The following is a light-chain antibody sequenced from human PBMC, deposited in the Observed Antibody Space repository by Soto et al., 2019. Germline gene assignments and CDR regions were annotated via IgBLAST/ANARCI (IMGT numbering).Light chain of an antibody. CDR3: QQNYSPPPIT. CDR1: QGVANY. V-gene: IGKV1-39*01. Sequence: DIQMTQSPSSLSASVGDRVTITCRASQGVANYLNWYRQEPGRAPKLLIYAASSLQRGVPSRFSGSGFGTDFTLTISSLQPEDFATYYCQQNYSPPPITFGQGTRLEIK. CDR2: AAS. J-gene: IGKJ5*01.